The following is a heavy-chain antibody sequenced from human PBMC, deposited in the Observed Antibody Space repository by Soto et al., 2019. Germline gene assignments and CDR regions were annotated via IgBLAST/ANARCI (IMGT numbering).Heavy chain of an antibody. CDR3: ARVVLAYCGGDCYSPYDY. CDR1: GFTFSTYW. J-gene: IGHJ4*02. D-gene: IGHD2-21*02. Sequence: EVQLVESGGGLVQPGGSLRLSCTASGFTFSTYWMSWVRQAPGKGLEWVANIKQDGSEKYYVDSVRGRFTISRDNAKNSLYLQMNSLRAEDTAVYYCARVVLAYCGGDCYSPYDYWGQGTLVTV. V-gene: IGHV3-7*01. CDR2: IKQDGSEK.